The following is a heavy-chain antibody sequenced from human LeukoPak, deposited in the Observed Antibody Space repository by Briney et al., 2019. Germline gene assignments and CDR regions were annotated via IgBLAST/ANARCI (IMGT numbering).Heavy chain of an antibody. CDR1: GGSISSYY. CDR2: IYYSGST. V-gene: IGHV4-59*08. CDR3: ARHLGLAVAAREYYFDY. D-gene: IGHD6-19*01. Sequence: PSETLSLTCTVSGGSISSYYWSWIRQPPGKGLEWIGYIYYSGSTNYNPSLKSRVTISVDTSKNQFSLKLSSVTAADTAVYYCARHLGLAVAAREYYFDYWGQGTLVTVSS. J-gene: IGHJ4*02.